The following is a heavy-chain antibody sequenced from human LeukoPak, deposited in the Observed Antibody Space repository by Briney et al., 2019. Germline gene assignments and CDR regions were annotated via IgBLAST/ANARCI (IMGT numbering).Heavy chain of an antibody. V-gene: IGHV3-74*01. J-gene: IGHJ3*02. CDR1: GFSFSSYW. CDR2: VSSDERTT. CDR3: ARDQNYDSSGSDTAAAFDI. D-gene: IGHD3-22*01. Sequence: PGGSLRLSCAASGFSFSSYWMHWVRQAPGEGLVWVSRVSSDERTTSYADSVKGRFTISRDNAKNSLYLQMNSLRAEDTAVYYCARDQNYDSSGSDTAAAFDIWGQGTMVTVSS.